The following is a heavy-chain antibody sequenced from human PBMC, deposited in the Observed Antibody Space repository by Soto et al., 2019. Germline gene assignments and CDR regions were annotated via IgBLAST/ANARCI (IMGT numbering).Heavy chain of an antibody. CDR3: AIGRLATFGY. CDR2: TYYRPKFYN. CDR1: GDSVSRNNIA. Sequence: SQTLSLTCAFSGDSVSRNNIAWDWLRQAALRGLERLERTYYRPKFYNEYAGSVIRRVTIKLDPSKNQCSLQLNSVAPEDTTVYYCAIGRLATFGYWGQGTQVTVSS. V-gene: IGHV6-1*01. J-gene: IGHJ4*02.